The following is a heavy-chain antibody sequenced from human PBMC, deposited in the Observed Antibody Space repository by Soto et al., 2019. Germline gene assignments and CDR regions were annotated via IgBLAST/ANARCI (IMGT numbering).Heavy chain of an antibody. J-gene: IGHJ5*02. D-gene: IGHD4-17*01. V-gene: IGHV4-30-4*01. CDR3: ARTPRLSYGDSNNWFDP. CDR1: GGSISSGDYY. Sequence: SETLSLTCTVSGGSISSGDYYWSWIRQPPGKGLEWIGYIYYSGSTYYNPSLKSRVTISVDTSKNQFSLKLSSVTAADTAVYYCARTPRLSYGDSNNWFDPWGQGTLVTVSS. CDR2: IYYSGST.